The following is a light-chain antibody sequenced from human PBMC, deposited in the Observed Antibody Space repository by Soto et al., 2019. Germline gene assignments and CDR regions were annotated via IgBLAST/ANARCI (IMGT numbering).Light chain of an antibody. CDR2: GAS. CDR3: QHYDNLPPFT. J-gene: IGKJ3*01. CDR1: QDIRTS. V-gene: IGKV1-33*01. Sequence: DIQMTQSPSSLSASVGARVSITCQASQDIRTSLSWFQQKPGRAPKLLIYGASNLETGVPSRFRGSGSGIDFTFTIISLQPEDIATYYCQHYDNLPPFTFGPGTTVDIK.